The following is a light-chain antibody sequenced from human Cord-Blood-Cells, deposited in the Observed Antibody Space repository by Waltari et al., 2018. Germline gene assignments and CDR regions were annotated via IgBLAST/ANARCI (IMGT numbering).Light chain of an antibody. CDR3: QSADSSGTWV. Sequence: SYELTQPPSVSVSPGQTARIPCPGDALPTQYAYWYQQKPGQAPVLVIYKDSERPSGIPERFSGSSSGTTVTLTISGVQAEDEANYYCQSADSSGTWVFGGGTKLTVL. V-gene: IGLV3-25*03. J-gene: IGLJ3*02. CDR1: ALPTQY. CDR2: KDS.